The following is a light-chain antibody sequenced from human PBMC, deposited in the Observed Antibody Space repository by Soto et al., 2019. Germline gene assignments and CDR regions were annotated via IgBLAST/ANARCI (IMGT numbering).Light chain of an antibody. V-gene: IGLV2-23*01. J-gene: IGLJ1*01. CDR1: SNDVGSYNL. Sequence: QSALTQPASVSGSPGQSITISCTGTSNDVGSYNLVSWYQQHPGKAPKLMIYEDTKRPSGVSTRFSGSKSGNTASLTISGLQAEDEADYYCCSYASSGTYVFATGTKVTVL. CDR2: EDT. CDR3: CSYASSGTYV.